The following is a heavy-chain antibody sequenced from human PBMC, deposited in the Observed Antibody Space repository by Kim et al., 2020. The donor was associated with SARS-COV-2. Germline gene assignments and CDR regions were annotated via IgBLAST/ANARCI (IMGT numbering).Heavy chain of an antibody. D-gene: IGHD3-10*01. CDR3: AIDTYYYGSGSSTFDY. CDR1: GYTFTSYG. V-gene: IGHV1-18*01. Sequence: ASVKVSCKASGYTFTSYGISWVRQAPGQGLEWMGWISAYNGNTNYAQKLQGRVTMTTDTSTSTAYMELRSLRSDDTAVYYCAIDTYYYGSGSSTFDYWGQGTLVTVSS. CDR2: ISAYNGNT. J-gene: IGHJ4*02.